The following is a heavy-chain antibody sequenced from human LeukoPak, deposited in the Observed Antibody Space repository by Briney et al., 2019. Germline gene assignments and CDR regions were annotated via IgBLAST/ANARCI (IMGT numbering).Heavy chain of an antibody. CDR1: GGSISSGDYY. J-gene: IGHJ4*02. CDR2: IYYSGST. CDR3: ATLAYCGGDCSLAPFDY. Sequence: PSETLSLTCTVSGGSISSGDYYWSWIRQPPGKGLEWIGYIYYSGSTYYNPSLKSRVTISVDTSKNQFSLKLSSVTAADTAVYYCATLAYCGGDCSLAPFDYWGQGTLVTVSS. D-gene: IGHD2-21*02. V-gene: IGHV4-30-4*01.